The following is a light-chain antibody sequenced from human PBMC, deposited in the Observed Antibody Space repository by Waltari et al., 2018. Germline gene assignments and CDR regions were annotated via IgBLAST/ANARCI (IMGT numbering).Light chain of an antibody. J-gene: IGKJ3*01. CDR3: QQYHESPPIT. CDR2: GAS. V-gene: IGKV3-15*01. Sequence: EIVMTQSPATLSVSPGERATLSCRASQSISSQLAWYQQKPGQAPRLLIYGASTKSNGIPARFSGIGSGTEFTLTISSLQSEDFAVYFCQQYHESPPITFGPGTKVDIK. CDR1: QSISSQ.